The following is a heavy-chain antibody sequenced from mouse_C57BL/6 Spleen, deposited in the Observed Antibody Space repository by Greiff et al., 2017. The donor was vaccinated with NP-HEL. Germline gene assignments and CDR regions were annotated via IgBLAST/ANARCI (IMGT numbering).Heavy chain of an antibody. J-gene: IGHJ4*01. CDR2: IYPGDGDT. CDR1: GYAFSSSW. D-gene: IGHD2-4*01. V-gene: IGHV1-82*01. Sequence: QVQLQQSGPELVKPGASVKISCKASGYAFSSSWMNWVKQRPGQGLEWIGRIYPGDGDTNYNGTFKGKATLTADKSSSTAYMQLSSLTSEDSAVYFSARYDDYDGWDYAMDYWGQGTSVTVSS. CDR3: ARYDDYDGWDYAMDY.